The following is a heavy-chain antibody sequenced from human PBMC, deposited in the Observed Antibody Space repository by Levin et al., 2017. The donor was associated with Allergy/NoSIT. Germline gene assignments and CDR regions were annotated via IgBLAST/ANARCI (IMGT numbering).Heavy chain of an antibody. CDR2: ISWNSGSI. J-gene: IGHJ4*02. Sequence: SGGSLRLSCAASGFTFGDNAMHWVRQAPGKGLEWVSSISWNSGSINYADSVKGRFTISRDNAKNSLYLQMNSLRAEDTALYYCENERNAYYFDYWGQGTLVTVSS. CDR1: GFTFGDNA. CDR3: ENERNAYYFDY. V-gene: IGHV3-9*01.